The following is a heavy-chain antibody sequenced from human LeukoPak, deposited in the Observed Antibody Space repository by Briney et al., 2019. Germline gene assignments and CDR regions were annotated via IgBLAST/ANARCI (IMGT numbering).Heavy chain of an antibody. CDR1: GDSVSSNSAA. D-gene: IGHD6-19*01. Sequence: SQTLSLTCAISGDSVSSNSAAWNWIRQSPSRGLEWLGRTYYRSKWYNDYAVSVKSRITINPDTSKNQFSLQLNSVTPEDTAVYYRARASIAVAGSPRRGPYYFDYWGQGTLVTVSS. CDR2: TYYRSKWYN. J-gene: IGHJ4*02. V-gene: IGHV6-1*01. CDR3: ARASIAVAGSPRRGPYYFDY.